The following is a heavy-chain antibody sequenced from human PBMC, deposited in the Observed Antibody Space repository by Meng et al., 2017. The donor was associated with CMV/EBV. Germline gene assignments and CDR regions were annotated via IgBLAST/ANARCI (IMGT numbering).Heavy chain of an antibody. CDR1: GFTFSSYA. V-gene: IGHV3-23*01. Sequence: GESLKISCAASGFTFSSYAMGWVRQAPGKGLEWVSAISGSGGSTYSADSVKGRYTSARDKSKNTLYLQMNSLRAEDTAVYYCAKDGITGAQYYYYYYGMDVWGQGTTVTVSS. J-gene: IGHJ6*02. D-gene: IGHD1-14*01. CDR3: AKDGITGAQYYYYYYGMDV. CDR2: ISGSGGST.